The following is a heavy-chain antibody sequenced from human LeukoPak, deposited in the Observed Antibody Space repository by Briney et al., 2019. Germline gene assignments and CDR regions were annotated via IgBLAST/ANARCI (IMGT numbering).Heavy chain of an antibody. Sequence: EGSLRLSCAAAGFTFSSYWMHWVRQAPGKGQEWVSAISGSGGSTYYADSVKGRFTISRDNSKNTLYLQMNSLRAEDTAVYYCAKVMQDGGHQPYYFDYWGQGTLVTVSS. CDR3: AKVMQDGGHQPYYFDY. J-gene: IGHJ4*02. CDR1: GFTFSSYW. D-gene: IGHD2-15*01. V-gene: IGHV3-23*01. CDR2: ISGSGGST.